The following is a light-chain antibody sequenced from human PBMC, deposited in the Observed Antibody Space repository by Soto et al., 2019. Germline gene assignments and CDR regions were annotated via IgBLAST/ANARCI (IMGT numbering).Light chain of an antibody. CDR2: KAS. CDR3: QHYNTFPWT. Sequence: DTQMTQSPSTLSASVGDRVTITCRASESISSWLAWYQQKPGKAPKLLIYKASSLESGVPSRFSGRGSGTEFTLTIGSLQPDEFATYYCQHYNTFPWTFGQGTKVEIK. V-gene: IGKV1-5*03. J-gene: IGKJ1*01. CDR1: ESISSW.